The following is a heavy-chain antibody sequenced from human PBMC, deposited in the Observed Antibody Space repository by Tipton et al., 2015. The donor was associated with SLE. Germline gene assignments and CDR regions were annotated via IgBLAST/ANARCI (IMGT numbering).Heavy chain of an antibody. J-gene: IGHJ3*02. D-gene: IGHD1-26*01. V-gene: IGHV4-38-2*02. CDR3: ARGRIYRGSAFDI. CDR2: INHSGST. CDR1: GYSISSGYY. Sequence: TLSLTCTVSGYSISSGYYWSWIRQPPGKGLEWIGEINHSGSTNYNPSLKSRVTISVDTSKNQFSLKLSSVTAADTAVYYCARGRIYRGSAFDIWGQGTMVTVSS.